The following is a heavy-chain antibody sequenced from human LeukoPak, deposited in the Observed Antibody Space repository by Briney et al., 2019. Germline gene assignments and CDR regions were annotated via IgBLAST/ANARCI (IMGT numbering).Heavy chain of an antibody. CDR1: GYTFTSYG. Sequence: ASVKVSCKASGYTFTSYGISWVRQAPGQGLEWMGWINPNSGGTNYAQKFQGRVTMTRDTSISTAYMELSRLRSDDTAVYYCARVRDYYYYMDVWGKGTTVTVSS. CDR2: INPNSGGT. CDR3: ARVRDYYYYMDV. V-gene: IGHV1-2*02. J-gene: IGHJ6*03.